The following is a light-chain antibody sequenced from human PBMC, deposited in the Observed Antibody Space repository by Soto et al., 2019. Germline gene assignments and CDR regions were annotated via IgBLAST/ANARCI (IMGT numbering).Light chain of an antibody. Sequence: DIQMTQSPSSLSASVGDRVTITCRASLSISNYLNWYQQKPGKAPKLLIYAASSLQSGVPSRFTGSGSGTDFTLTITTLQPEDFATYYCQESYSTPPAYTFGQGTKLEIK. V-gene: IGKV1-39*01. J-gene: IGKJ2*01. CDR2: AAS. CDR3: QESYSTPPAYT. CDR1: LSISNY.